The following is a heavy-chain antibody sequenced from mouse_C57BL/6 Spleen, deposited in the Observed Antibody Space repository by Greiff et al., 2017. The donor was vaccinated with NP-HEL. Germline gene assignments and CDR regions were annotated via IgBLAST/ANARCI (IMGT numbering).Heavy chain of an antibody. Sequence: QVQLQQSGAELVMPGASVKLSCKASGYTFTSYWMHWVKQRPGQGLEWIGEIDPSDSYTNYNQKFKGKSTVTVDKSSSTAYMQLSSLTSEDSAVYYCARSSATVVADYWGQGTTLTVSS. D-gene: IGHD1-1*01. V-gene: IGHV1-69*01. J-gene: IGHJ2*01. CDR1: GYTFTSYW. CDR2: IDPSDSYT. CDR3: ARSSATVVADY.